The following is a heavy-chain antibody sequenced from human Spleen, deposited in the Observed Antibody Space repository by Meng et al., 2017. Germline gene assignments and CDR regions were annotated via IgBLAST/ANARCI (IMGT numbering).Heavy chain of an antibody. J-gene: IGHJ4*02. V-gene: IGHV3-33*01. CDR3: AREGGSITIFGVVTVLDY. CDR1: GFTFSSYG. CDR2: IWYDGSNK. Sequence: GGSLRLSCAASGFTFSSYGMHWVRQAPGKGLEWVAVIWYDGSNKYYADSVKGRFTISRDNSKNTLYLQMNSLRAEDTAVYYCAREGGSITIFGVVTVLDYWGQGTLVTVSS. D-gene: IGHD3-3*01.